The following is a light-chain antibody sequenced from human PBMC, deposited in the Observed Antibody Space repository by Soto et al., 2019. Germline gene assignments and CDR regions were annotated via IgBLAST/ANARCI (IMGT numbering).Light chain of an antibody. Sequence: QSALTQPASVSGSPGQSITLSCTGTSSDVGGYNSVSWYQQHPGRAPKLMIYEVNNRPSGVSTRFSGSKSGNTASLTISGLQAEDEADYYCNSYTSSTTYVFGTGTKLTVL. CDR2: EVN. CDR1: SSDVGGYNS. CDR3: NSYTSSTTYV. J-gene: IGLJ1*01. V-gene: IGLV2-14*01.